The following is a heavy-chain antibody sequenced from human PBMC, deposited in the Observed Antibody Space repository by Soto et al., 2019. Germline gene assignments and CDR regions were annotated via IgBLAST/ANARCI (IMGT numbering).Heavy chain of an antibody. J-gene: IGHJ4*02. CDR1: GYTFTSYY. D-gene: IGHD3-10*01. Sequence: GASVKVSCKASGYTFTSYYMHWVRQAPGQGLEWMGIINPSGGSTSYAQKFQGRVTMTRDTSTSTVYMELSSLRSEDTAVYYCARVSLWFGELFAPDYWGQGTLVTVSS. CDR3: ARVSLWFGELFAPDY. CDR2: INPSGGST. V-gene: IGHV1-46*01.